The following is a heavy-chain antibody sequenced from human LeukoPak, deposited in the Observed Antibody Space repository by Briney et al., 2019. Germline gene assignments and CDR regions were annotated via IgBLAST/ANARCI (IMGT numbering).Heavy chain of an antibody. D-gene: IGHD2-15*01. V-gene: IGHV4-34*01. CDR2: INHSGST. J-gene: IGHJ6*02. CDR3: ARGGLGYCSGGSCSYYYYYYGMDV. Sequence: KPSETLSLTCAVYGGSFSGYYWSWIRQPPGKGLEWIGEINHSGSTNYNPSLKSRVTISVDTSKNQFSLKLSSVTAADTAVYYCARGGLGYCSGGSCSYYYYYYGMDVWGQGTKVTVSS. CDR1: GGSFSGYY.